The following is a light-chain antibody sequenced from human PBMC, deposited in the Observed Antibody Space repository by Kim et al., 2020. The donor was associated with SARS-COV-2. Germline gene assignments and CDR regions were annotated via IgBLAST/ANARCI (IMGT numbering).Light chain of an antibody. V-gene: IGLV2-23*02. CDR1: SSDV. Sequence: QSVLTQPASVSGSPGQSITISCTGASSDVVSWYQHHPGEAPKLIIFKVNNRPSQISNRFSGSKSGNTASLTIAGLQAEDEANYYCCSYEGTVVFGGG. CDR2: KVN. CDR3: CSYEGTVV. J-gene: IGLJ2*01.